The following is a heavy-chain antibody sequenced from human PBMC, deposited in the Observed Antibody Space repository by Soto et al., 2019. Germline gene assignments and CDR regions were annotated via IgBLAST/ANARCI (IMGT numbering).Heavy chain of an antibody. J-gene: IGHJ4*02. D-gene: IGHD3-9*01. CDR1: GGSISSSSYY. Sequence: SETLSLTCTVSGGSISSSSYYWGWIRQPPGKGQEWIGSIYYSGSTYYNPSLKSRVTISVDTSKNQFSLKLSSVTAADTAVYYCARHDWAKPFDYWGQGTLVTVSS. CDR3: ARHDWAKPFDY. CDR2: IYYSGST. V-gene: IGHV4-39*01.